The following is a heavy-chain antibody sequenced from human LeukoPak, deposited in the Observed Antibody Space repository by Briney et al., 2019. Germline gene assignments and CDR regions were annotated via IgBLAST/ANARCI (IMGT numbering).Heavy chain of an antibody. CDR1: GDHVCNNIAS. D-gene: IGHD5-18*01. CDR3: AKATALVYGGDWFDP. CDR2: TFYRSEWHY. J-gene: IGHJ5*02. Sequence: RSQTLSLTCVISGDHVCNNIASWNWITQSTSRDLEWLGRTFYRSEWHYDYAVSVKGRITINADTYTNQLSLQLNSVTPEDTALYYCAKATALVYGGDWFDPWGQGTLVTVSS. V-gene: IGHV6-1*01.